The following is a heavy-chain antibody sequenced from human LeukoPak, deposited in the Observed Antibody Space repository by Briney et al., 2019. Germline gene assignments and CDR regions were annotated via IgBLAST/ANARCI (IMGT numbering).Heavy chain of an antibody. J-gene: IGHJ6*03. D-gene: IGHD5-18*01. CDR1: GFTFGDYA. CDR2: INWNGRIT. V-gene: IGHV3-20*04. CDR3: ARGSVQLWLRDTYYYMDV. Sequence: GESLRLSCAASGFTFGDYAMNWVRQVRGRGLEWVSGINWNGRITEYADSVKDRFTISRQNTKNSLYLYMNNLGGEDTALYFCARGSVQLWLRDTYYYMDVWGKGTTVTVSS.